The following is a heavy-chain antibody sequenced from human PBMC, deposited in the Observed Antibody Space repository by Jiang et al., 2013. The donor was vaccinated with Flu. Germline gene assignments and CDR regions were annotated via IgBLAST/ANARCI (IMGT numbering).Heavy chain of an antibody. D-gene: IGHD6-13*01. V-gene: IGHV4-59*01. Sequence: GPGLVKPSETLSLTCTVSGGSISSYYWSWIRQPPGKGLEWIGYIYYSGSTNYNPSLKSRVTISVDTSKNQFSLKLSSVTAADTAVYYCARDSTSSWYHGMDVWGQ. CDR2: IYYSGST. CDR1: GGSISSYY. J-gene: IGHJ6*02. CDR3: ARDSTSSWYHGMDV.